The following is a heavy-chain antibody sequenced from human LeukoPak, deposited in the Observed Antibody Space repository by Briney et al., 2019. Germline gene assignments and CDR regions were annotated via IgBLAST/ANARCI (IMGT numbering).Heavy chain of an antibody. CDR2: IYYSEST. CDR3: ATQETTADY. V-gene: IGHV4-39*01. Sequence: SDTLSLTYTVGGGSSSSSSYYCGWFRQPRGKSLEWIGSIYYSESTYYNPSLKSRDTISVETSKNRGSLKRSSVSAADKPVYYCATQETTADYWGQGTLVTV. D-gene: IGHD4-17*01. CDR1: GGSSSSSSYY. J-gene: IGHJ4*02.